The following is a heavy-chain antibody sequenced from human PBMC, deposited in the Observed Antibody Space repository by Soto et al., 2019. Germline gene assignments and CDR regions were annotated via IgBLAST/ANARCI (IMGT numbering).Heavy chain of an antibody. Sequence: PGGSLRLSCAASGGTFSSYGMHWVRQAPGKGLEWVAHISYDGSNEHYVDSVKGRFTISRDNSKNTLYLQMTSLRAEDTAVYYCARVRPYDYVWGSYRPFDYWGQGTLVTVSS. J-gene: IGHJ4*02. CDR2: ISYDGSNE. D-gene: IGHD3-16*02. CDR3: ARVRPYDYVWGSYRPFDY. CDR1: GGTFSSYG. V-gene: IGHV3-30*03.